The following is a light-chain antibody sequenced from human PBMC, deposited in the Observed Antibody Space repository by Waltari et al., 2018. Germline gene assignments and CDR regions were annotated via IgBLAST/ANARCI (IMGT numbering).Light chain of an antibody. Sequence: QSVLTQPPSASGTPGQRVTISCSGSSSNIGSNYVYWYQQLPGTAPKLLIYRNIQRPSGVPDRFSGSKSGTSASLAISGLRSEDEADYYCAAWDDSLSGRVFGTGTKVTVL. J-gene: IGLJ1*01. CDR1: SSNIGSNY. CDR2: RNI. V-gene: IGLV1-47*01. CDR3: AAWDDSLSGRV.